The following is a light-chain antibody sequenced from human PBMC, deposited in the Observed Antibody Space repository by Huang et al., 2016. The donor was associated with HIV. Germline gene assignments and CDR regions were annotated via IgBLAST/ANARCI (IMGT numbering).Light chain of an antibody. CDR1: RSVSSN. V-gene: IGKV3-15*01. CDR2: GSS. Sequence: IVMTQSPATLSVSPGERVTLSCRANRSVSSNLAWYQQRPGQAPRLLIYGSSTRAPGIQARFSGSGSGTDFSLTISSLQSEDFALYYCHQYNNWLLSFGGGTRVDI. J-gene: IGKJ4*01. CDR3: HQYNNWLLS.